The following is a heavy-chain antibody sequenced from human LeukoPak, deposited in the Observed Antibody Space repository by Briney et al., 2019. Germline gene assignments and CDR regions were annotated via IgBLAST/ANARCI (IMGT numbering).Heavy chain of an antibody. D-gene: IGHD1-26*01. CDR3: ARVPWDVNYNYYMDV. Sequence: GGSLRLSCAASGFTFSSYSMNWVRQAPGKGLEWVSYISSSSSTIYYADSVKGRFTISRDNAKNSLYLQMNSLRAEDTAVYYCARVPWDVNYNYYMDVWGKGTTVTISS. J-gene: IGHJ6*03. V-gene: IGHV3-48*01. CDR2: ISSSSSTI. CDR1: GFTFSSYS.